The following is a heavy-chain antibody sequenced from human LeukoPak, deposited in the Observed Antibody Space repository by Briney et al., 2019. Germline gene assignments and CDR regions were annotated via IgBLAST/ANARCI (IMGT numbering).Heavy chain of an antibody. CDR2: ITGDCKYI. V-gene: IGHV3-21*01. CDR3: AREGNDYYYDQ. CDR1: GFIFKTYT. Sequence: GGSLRLSCAAPGFIFKTYTMTWVRQAPGKGLEWVSSITGDCKYITYADSVKGRFTISRDNAKNSLYLQVASLRGDDTATYYCAREGNDYYYDQWGQGTLVTVSP. D-gene: IGHD3-16*01. J-gene: IGHJ4*02.